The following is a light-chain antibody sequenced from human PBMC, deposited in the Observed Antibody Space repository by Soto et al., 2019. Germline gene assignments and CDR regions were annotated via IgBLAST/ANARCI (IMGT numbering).Light chain of an antibody. V-gene: IGKV2-30*01. CDR3: MKATHWRT. CDR1: QSLVYSDGNTY. Sequence: DVVMTQSPLSLPVTLGQPASISCRSSQSLVYSDGNTYLNWFHHRPCPSPRRISYKVSIRDSGVTDRFSGSGSGTDFTLKISRVEAEDVGVFYCMKATHWRTFGQGTRVEIK. J-gene: IGKJ1*01. CDR2: KVS.